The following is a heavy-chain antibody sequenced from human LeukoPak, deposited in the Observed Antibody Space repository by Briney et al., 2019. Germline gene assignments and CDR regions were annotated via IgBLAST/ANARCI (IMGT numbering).Heavy chain of an antibody. CDR3: AKDPRSGSYHNTYFDY. CDR2: ISGSGGST. Sequence: GGSLRLYCAASGFTFSSYAMSWVRQAPGKGLEWVSAISGSGGSTYYADSVKGRFTISRDNSKNTLYLQVNSLRAEDTAVYYCAKDPRSGSYHNTYFDYWGQGTLVTVSS. D-gene: IGHD3-10*01. CDR1: GFTFSSYA. V-gene: IGHV3-23*01. J-gene: IGHJ4*02.